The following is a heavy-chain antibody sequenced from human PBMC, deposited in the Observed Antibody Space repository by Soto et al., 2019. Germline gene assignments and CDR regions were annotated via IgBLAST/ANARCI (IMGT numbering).Heavy chain of an antibody. D-gene: IGHD5-18*01. Sequence: SVKVSCKASGGTFSSYAISWVRQAPGQGLEWMGGIIPIFGTANYAQKFQGRVTITADESTSTAYMELSSLRSEDTAVYYCARARYSYGYSYYYGMDVWGQGTTVTVSS. CDR3: ARARYSYGYSYYYGMDV. J-gene: IGHJ6*02. CDR1: GGTFSSYA. CDR2: IIPIFGTA. V-gene: IGHV1-69*13.